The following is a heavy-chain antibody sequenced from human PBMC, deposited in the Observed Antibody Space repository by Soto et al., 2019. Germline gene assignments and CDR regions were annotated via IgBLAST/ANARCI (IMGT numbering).Heavy chain of an antibody. Sequence: GESLKISCKASGYSFTSSWIGWVRQMPGKGPEWMGIIYPGDSDTRYSPSSQGQVTSSVDKSISTAYLQWSSLKASDTAMYFCARQGGTGWFDHWGQGTLVTVSS. CDR2: IYPGDSDT. D-gene: IGHD1-1*01. J-gene: IGHJ5*02. V-gene: IGHV5-51*01. CDR3: ARQGGTGWFDH. CDR1: GYSFTSSW.